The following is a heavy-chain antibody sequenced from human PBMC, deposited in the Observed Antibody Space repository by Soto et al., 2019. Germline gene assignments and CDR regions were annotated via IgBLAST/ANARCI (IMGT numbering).Heavy chain of an antibody. V-gene: IGHV1-18*01. Sequence: QVQLVQSGAEVKKPGASVRVSCKASGYTFTRYGLSWVRQAPGQGLEWMGWISTYNGDTNYAQKLQGRVTMTTDTSTSTAHMELRSLRSDDTAVYYCARDGDCGGGSCYSAFRQFDYWGQGTLVTVSS. D-gene: IGHD2-15*01. CDR1: GYTFTRYG. CDR2: ISTYNGDT. CDR3: ARDGDCGGGSCYSAFRQFDY. J-gene: IGHJ4*02.